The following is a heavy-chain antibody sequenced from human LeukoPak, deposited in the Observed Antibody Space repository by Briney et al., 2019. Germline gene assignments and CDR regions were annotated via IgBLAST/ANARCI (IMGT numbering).Heavy chain of an antibody. CDR1: GGTFSSYA. CDR2: IIPIFGTA. V-gene: IGHV1-69*05. D-gene: IGHD4-17*01. CDR3: ARDDPDYGDYDWFDP. J-gene: IGHJ5*02. Sequence: SVKVSCKASGGTFSSYAISWVRQAPGQGLGWMGRIIPIFGTANYAQKFQGRVTITTDESTSTAYMELSSLRSEDTAVYYCARDDPDYGDYDWFDPWGQGTLVTVSS.